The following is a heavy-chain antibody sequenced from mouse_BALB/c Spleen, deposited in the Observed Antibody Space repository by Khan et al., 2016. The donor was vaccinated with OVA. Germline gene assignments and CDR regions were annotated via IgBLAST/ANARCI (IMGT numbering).Heavy chain of an antibody. V-gene: IGHV9-2-1*01. D-gene: IGHD1-1*01. J-gene: IGHJ3*01. CDR1: GYTFTDYS. CDR3: ARDFLYYYGSSPFAY. Sequence: QIQLVQSGPELKKPGETVKISCKASGYTFTDYSMHWVKQAPGKGLKWMGWINTETGEPTYADDFKGRFAFSLETSASTAYLQINNLKNEDTATYFCARDFLYYYGSSPFAYWGHGLWSLSLQ. CDR2: INTETGEP.